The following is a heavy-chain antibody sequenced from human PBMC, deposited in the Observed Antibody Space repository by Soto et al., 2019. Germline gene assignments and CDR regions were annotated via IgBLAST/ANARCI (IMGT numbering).Heavy chain of an antibody. Sequence: SETLSLTCAVYGGSFSGYYWSWIRQPPGKGLEWIGEINHSGSTNYNPSLKSRVTISVDTSKNQFSLKLSSVTAADTAVYYCARYVSGQLGFYYMDVWGKGTTVTVSS. CDR1: GGSFSGYY. D-gene: IGHD6-6*01. CDR2: INHSGST. CDR3: ARYVSGQLGFYYMDV. V-gene: IGHV4-34*01. J-gene: IGHJ6*03.